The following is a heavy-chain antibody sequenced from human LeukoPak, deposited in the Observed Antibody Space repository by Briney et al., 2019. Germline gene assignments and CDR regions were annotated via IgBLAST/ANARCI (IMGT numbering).Heavy chain of an antibody. CDR1: GFTFRDYY. V-gene: IGHV3-11*01. D-gene: IGHD2-2*01. CDR3: ARDMGYCSSTSCQNDY. Sequence: GGSLRLSCAASGFTFRDYYMSWIRQAPGKGLEWVSYISSSGSTIYYADSVKGRFTISRDNAKNSLYLQMNSLRAEDTAVYYCARDMGYCSSTSCQNDYWGQGTLVTVSS. CDR2: ISSSGSTI. J-gene: IGHJ4*02.